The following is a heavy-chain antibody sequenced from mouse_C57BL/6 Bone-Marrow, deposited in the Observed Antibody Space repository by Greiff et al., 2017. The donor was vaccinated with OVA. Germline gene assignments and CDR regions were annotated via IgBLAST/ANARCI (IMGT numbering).Heavy chain of an antibody. D-gene: IGHD1-1*01. CDR1: GYSITSGYY. CDR3: ARDDYYGSSFRDY. Sequence: EVQLQESGPGLVKPSQSLSLTCSVTGYSITSGYYWNWLRQFPGNKLEWMGYISYDGSNNYNPSLKNRISITRDTSKNQFFLKLNSVTTEDTATYYCARDDYYGSSFRDYWGQGTSVTVSS. V-gene: IGHV3-6*01. CDR2: ISYDGSN. J-gene: IGHJ4*01.